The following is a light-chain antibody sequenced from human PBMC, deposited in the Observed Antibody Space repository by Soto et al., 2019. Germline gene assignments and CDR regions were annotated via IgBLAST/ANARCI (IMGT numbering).Light chain of an antibody. V-gene: IGLV2-14*02. CDR1: RSDVGNYDL. CDR3: SSYTGTSAPYV. J-gene: IGLJ1*01. CDR2: DVT. Sequence: QSALTQPISVSGTPGQTITISCTGTRSDVGNYDLVSWYQQHPGKAPVMIIYDVTNRPSGVSHRFSGSKSGNTASLTISGLQAEVEADYYCSSYTGTSAPYVLGTGTKLTVL.